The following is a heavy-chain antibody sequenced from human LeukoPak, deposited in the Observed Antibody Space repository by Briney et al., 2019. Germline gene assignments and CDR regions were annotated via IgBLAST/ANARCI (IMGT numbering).Heavy chain of an antibody. J-gene: IGHJ6*03. V-gene: IGHV3-48*01. CDR3: ARRGYPYYYYYMDV. Sequence: GGSLRLSCAASGFTFSSYSMNWVRQAPGKGLEWVSYISSSSSTIYYADSVKGRFTISRDNAKNSLYLQMNSLRAEDTAVYYCARRGYPYYYYYMDVWGKGTTVTVSS. CDR1: GFTFSSYS. D-gene: IGHD1-1*01. CDR2: ISSSSSTI.